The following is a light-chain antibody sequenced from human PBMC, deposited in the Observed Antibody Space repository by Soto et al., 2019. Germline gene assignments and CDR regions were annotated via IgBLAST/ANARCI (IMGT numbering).Light chain of an antibody. CDR1: SSNVGRNT. CDR3: AAWDDSLHGSYV. CDR2: SYN. J-gene: IGLJ1*01. Sequence: QSVLTQPPSASGTPGQRVTISCSGSSSNVGRNTVNWYQQFPGTAPKLLIYSYNQRPSGVPDRFSASKSGTSASLDISGLQSEDEADYYCAAWDDSLHGSYVFGTGTKLTVL. V-gene: IGLV1-44*01.